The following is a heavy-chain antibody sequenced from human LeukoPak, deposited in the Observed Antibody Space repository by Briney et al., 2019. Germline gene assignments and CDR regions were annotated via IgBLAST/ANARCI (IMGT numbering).Heavy chain of an antibody. V-gene: IGHV1-24*01. Sequence: ASVRVSCKVSGYTLTELSMHWVRQAPGKGLEWMGGFDPVDGETIYAQKFQGRVTMTEDTSTDTAYMELSSLRSEDAAVYYCATQFIAAAGTDYWGQGTLVTVSS. J-gene: IGHJ4*02. D-gene: IGHD6-13*01. CDR1: GYTLTELS. CDR2: FDPVDGET. CDR3: ATQFIAAAGTDY.